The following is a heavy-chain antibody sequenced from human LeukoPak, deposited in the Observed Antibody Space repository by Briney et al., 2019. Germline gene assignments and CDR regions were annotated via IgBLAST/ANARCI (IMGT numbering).Heavy chain of an antibody. CDR1: GFTFSSYG. V-gene: IGHV3-30*18. D-gene: IGHD6-6*01. CDR3: AKVLVRPRKLVPYYFDY. J-gene: IGHJ4*02. Sequence: PGRSLRLSCAASGFTFSSYGMHWVRQAPGKGLEWVAVISYDGSNKYYADSVKGRFTISRDNSKNTLYLQMNSLRAEDTAVYYCAKVLVRPRKLVPYYFDYWGQGTLVTVSS. CDR2: ISYDGSNK.